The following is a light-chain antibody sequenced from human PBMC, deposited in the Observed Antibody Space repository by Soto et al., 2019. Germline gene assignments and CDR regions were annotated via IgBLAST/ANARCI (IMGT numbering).Light chain of an antibody. CDR2: GAS. CDR1: QRGSSNY. V-gene: IGKV3-20*01. Sequence: LALSPGTLSLSPGERATLSCRPSQRGSSNYLAWYQQKPGQAPRLFIYGASSRATGIPDRFSGSGSGTDFTLTISRLEPEDFAVYYCQQYGTSPRTFGQGTKVDIK. CDR3: QQYGTSPRT. J-gene: IGKJ1*01.